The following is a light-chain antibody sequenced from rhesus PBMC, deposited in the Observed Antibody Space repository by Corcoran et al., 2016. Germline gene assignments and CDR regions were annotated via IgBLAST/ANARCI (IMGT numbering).Light chain of an antibody. J-gene: IGKJ2*01. V-gene: IGKV3S9*01. Sequence: EIVMTQSPATLSLSPGERATLSCRSSQSVSNYVAWYQQKPEQAPRHLICGASTRATGSPDRLSGSGSGTDFTLIISSLEPEDVGVYYCQQYNKWNSFGQGTKVEIK. CDR1: QSVSNY. CDR2: GAS. CDR3: QQYNKWNS.